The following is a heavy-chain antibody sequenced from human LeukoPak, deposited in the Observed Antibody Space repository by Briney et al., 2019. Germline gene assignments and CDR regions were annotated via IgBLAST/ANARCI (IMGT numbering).Heavy chain of an antibody. V-gene: IGHV1-58*02. J-gene: IGHJ4*02. CDR3: AADLGGAAAGNLDY. D-gene: IGHD6-13*01. CDR2: VVVGNGHT. CDR1: GFSFLTST. Sequence: SVKVSCKASGFSFLTSTMQWVRQARGQRLEWMGWVVVGNGHTNYAQKFQERVTITRDMSTNTAYMELNNLRSEDTAVYYCAADLGGAAAGNLDYWGQGTLVTVSS.